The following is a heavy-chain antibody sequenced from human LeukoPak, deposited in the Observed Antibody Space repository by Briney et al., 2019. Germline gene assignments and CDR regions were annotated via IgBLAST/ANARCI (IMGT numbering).Heavy chain of an antibody. V-gene: IGHV1-24*01. Sequence: ASVKVSCKVSGYTLTELSMHWVRQAPGKGLEWMGGFDPEDGETIYAQKFQGRVTMTEDTSTDTAYMELSSLRSEDTAVYYCARSFQWLVEWEAFDIWGQGTMVTVSS. J-gene: IGHJ3*02. CDR3: ARSFQWLVEWEAFDI. D-gene: IGHD6-19*01. CDR1: GYTLTELS. CDR2: FDPEDGET.